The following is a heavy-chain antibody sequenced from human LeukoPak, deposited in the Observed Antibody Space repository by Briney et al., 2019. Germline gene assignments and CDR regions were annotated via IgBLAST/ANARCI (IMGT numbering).Heavy chain of an antibody. V-gene: IGHV4-4*07. CDR2: IYISGST. Sequence: SETLSLTCSISGASFSSYYWSWIRQPAGKGLEWIGRIYISGSTNYNPSLKSRVTISVDTSKNQFSLKLSSVTAADTAVYYCARSRGYTYDLSPFDYWGQGTLVTVSS. D-gene: IGHD5-18*01. J-gene: IGHJ4*02. CDR1: GASFSSYY. CDR3: ARSRGYTYDLSPFDY.